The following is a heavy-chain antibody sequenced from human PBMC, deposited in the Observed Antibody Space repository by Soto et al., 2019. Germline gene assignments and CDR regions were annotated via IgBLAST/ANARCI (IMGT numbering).Heavy chain of an antibody. CDR2: IWYDGSNK. CDR3: ARAVGPFDY. Sequence: QVQLVESGGGVVQPGRSLRLSCATSGLTFNTYGMHWLRQAPGKGLEWVAVIWYDGSNKYYADSVKGRFTISRDNSKNTLYLQMNSLRAEDTAVYYCARAVGPFDYWGQGTLVTVSS. CDR1: GLTFNTYG. V-gene: IGHV3-33*01. D-gene: IGHD1-26*01. J-gene: IGHJ4*02.